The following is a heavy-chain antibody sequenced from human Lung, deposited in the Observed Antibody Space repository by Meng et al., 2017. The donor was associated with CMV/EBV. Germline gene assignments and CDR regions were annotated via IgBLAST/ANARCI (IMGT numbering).Heavy chain of an antibody. CDR3: ACNSGDC. Sequence: GESLKISCAASGLTFSSHWMCWVRQAPGKGLEWVANIKADGSEKYYVDSVKGRFTVSRDNAKNSLYLQMNSLRAEDTAVYYCACNSGDCWGQGTLVTVSS. V-gene: IGHV3-7*01. CDR1: GLTFSSHW. J-gene: IGHJ4*02. D-gene: IGHD3-10*01. CDR2: IKADGSEK.